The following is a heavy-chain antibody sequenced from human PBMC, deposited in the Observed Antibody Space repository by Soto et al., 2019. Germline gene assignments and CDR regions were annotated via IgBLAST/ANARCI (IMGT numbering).Heavy chain of an antibody. CDR1: GGSISSYY. CDR2: IYYSGST. Sequence: SETLSLTCTVSGGSISSYYWSWIRQPPGKGLEWIGYIYYSGSTNYNPSLKSRVTISVDTSKNQFSLKLSSVTAADTAVYYCARDLRDGVITRFDPWGQGTLVTV. J-gene: IGHJ5*02. V-gene: IGHV4-59*01. D-gene: IGHD3-22*01. CDR3: ARDLRDGVITRFDP.